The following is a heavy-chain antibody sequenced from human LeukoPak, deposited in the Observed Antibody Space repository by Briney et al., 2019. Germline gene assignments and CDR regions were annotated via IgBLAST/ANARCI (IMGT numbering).Heavy chain of an antibody. V-gene: IGHV4-61*02. J-gene: IGHJ3*02. CDR1: GGSISSGSYY. CDR2: IYTSGST. Sequence: SETLSLTGTVSGGSISSGSYYWSWIRQPAGKGLEWIGRIYTSGSTNYNPSLKSRVTISVDTSKNQFSLKLSSVTAADTALYYCARASLRTYTYGFTHDAFDIWGQGTMVTVSS. CDR3: ARASLRTYTYGFTHDAFDI. D-gene: IGHD5-18*01.